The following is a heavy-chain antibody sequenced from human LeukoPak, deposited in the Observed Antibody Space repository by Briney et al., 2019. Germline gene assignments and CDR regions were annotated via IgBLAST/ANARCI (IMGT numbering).Heavy chain of an antibody. CDR2: IKEDGSEK. J-gene: IGHJ4*02. CDR1: GFTFSTYW. CDR3: ARNVGWFRFDY. D-gene: IGHD2-15*01. V-gene: IGHV3-7*03. Sequence: GGSLRLSCAASGFTFSTYWMDWVRQAPGKGLEWVANIKEDGSEKYYEDSVKGRFTISRDNAKNSLYLQMNSLRAEDTAVYYCARNVGWFRFDYWGQGTLVTVSS.